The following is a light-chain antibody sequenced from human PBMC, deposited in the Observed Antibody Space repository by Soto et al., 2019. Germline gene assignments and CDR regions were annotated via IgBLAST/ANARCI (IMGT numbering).Light chain of an antibody. J-gene: IGLJ1*01. V-gene: IGLV1-40*01. Sequence: QSVLTQPPSVSGAPGQRVTISCTGSSSNIGAGYDVHWYQQLPGTAPKLLIYGNNNRPSGVPDRFSGSKSGISASLAINGLQAEDEADYYCQSYDSSLSVLYVFGTGTKVTVL. CDR2: GNN. CDR3: QSYDSSLSVLYV. CDR1: SSNIGAGYD.